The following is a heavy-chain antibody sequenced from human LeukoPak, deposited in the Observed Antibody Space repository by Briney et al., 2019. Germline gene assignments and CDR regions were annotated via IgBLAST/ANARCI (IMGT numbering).Heavy chain of an antibody. D-gene: IGHD5-12*01. J-gene: IGHJ4*02. CDR2: INSDGNSI. CDR1: GFSFTNYA. CDR3: AREGRVSGYDFDC. V-gene: IGHV3-74*03. Sequence: GGSLRLSCVASGFSFTNYAMSWVRQAPGKGLVWVSRINSDGNSITYADSVKGRFTISRDNAKNTLYLQMNSLRVEDTAVYYCAREGRVSGYDFDCWGQGTLVTVSS.